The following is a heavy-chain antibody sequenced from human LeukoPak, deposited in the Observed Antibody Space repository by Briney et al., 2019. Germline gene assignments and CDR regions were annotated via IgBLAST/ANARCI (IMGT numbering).Heavy chain of an antibody. V-gene: IGHV4-4*07. D-gene: IGHD5-18*01. CDR3: ASGTAMVDFDY. J-gene: IGHJ4*02. CDR1: GGTISSYY. Sequence: SETLSLTCTVSGGTISSYYWSWIRQPAGKGLEWIGRIYTSGSTNYNPSLKSRVTISVDTSKNQFSLKLSSVTAADTAVYYCASGTAMVDFDYWGQGTLVTVSS. CDR2: IYTSGST.